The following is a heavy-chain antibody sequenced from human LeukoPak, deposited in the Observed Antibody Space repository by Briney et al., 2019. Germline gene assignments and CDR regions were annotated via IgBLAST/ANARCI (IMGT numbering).Heavy chain of an antibody. V-gene: IGHV1-46*01. CDR2: INPSGGSP. CDR1: GYTFSSYY. Sequence: ASVKVSCKASGYTFSSYYIHWVRQAPEQGLEWMGIINPSGGSPSYAQKFQGRVTLTRDTSTSTVYMDLSSLRSEDTAVYYCARRGYCINTSCPLDYWGQGTLVTVSS. CDR3: ARRGYCINTSCPLDY. J-gene: IGHJ4*02. D-gene: IGHD2-2*01.